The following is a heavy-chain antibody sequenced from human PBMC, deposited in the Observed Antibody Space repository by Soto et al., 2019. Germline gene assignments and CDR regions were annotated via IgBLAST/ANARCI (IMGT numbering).Heavy chain of an antibody. Sequence: PGGSLRLSCAASGFTFSSYSMNWVRQAPGKGLEWVSYISSSSSTIYYADSVKDRFTISRDNAKNSLYLQMNSLRDEDTAVYYCAGAMVRGVLYYYYGMDVWGQGTTVTVSS. V-gene: IGHV3-48*02. J-gene: IGHJ6*02. D-gene: IGHD3-10*01. CDR3: AGAMVRGVLYYYYGMDV. CDR1: GFTFSSYS. CDR2: ISSSSSTI.